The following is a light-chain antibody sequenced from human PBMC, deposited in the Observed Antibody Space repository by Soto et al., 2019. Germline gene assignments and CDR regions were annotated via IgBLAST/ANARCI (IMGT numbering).Light chain of an antibody. CDR1: QSISSW. CDR3: QQYNSFPT. CDR2: KAS. Sequence: DIQMTQSPSTLSASVGDRVTITCRARQSISSWLAWYQQKPGKAPKLLIYKASSLESGVPSRFSGSRSGTEFTLTISSLQPDDLATYYCQQYNSFPTFGQGTKVEIK. V-gene: IGKV1-5*03. J-gene: IGKJ1*01.